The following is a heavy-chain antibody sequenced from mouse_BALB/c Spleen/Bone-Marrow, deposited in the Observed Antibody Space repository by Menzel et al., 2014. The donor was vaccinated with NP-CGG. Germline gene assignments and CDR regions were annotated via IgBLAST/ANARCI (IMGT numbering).Heavy chain of an antibody. V-gene: IGHV5-12-1*01. CDR2: ISSGGGST. CDR1: GFAFSSYD. Sequence: EVHLGESGGGLVKPGGSLKLSCAASGFAFSSYDMSWGRQTPEKRLGWVAYISSGGGSTYYPDTVKGRFTISRDNAKNTLYLQMSSLKSEDTAMYYCARQGAYYGNYKYFDVWGAGTTVTVSS. CDR3: ARQGAYYGNYKYFDV. J-gene: IGHJ1*01. D-gene: IGHD2-10*01.